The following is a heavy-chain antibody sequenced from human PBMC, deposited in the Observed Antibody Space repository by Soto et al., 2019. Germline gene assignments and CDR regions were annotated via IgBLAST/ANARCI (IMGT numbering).Heavy chain of an antibody. J-gene: IGHJ6*02. V-gene: IGHV1-46*01. D-gene: IGHD1-1*01. CDR3: ASVQLERLSARGMDV. CDR1: GYTFTSYY. CDR2: INPRGGST. Sequence: GASVKVSCKASGYTFTSYYMHWVRQAPGQGLEWMGIINPRGGSTSYAQKFQGRVTMTRDSSTSTVYMELSSLRSDDTAVYYCASVQLERLSARGMDVWGQGTTVTVSS.